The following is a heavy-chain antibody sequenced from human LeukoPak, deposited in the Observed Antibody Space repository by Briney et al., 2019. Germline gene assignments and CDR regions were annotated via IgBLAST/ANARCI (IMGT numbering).Heavy chain of an antibody. CDR2: ISGSGGST. Sequence: GGSLRLSCAASGFTFSDYYMSWVRQAPGKGLEWVSAISGSGGSTYYADSVKGRFTISRDNSKNTLYLQMNSLRAEDTAVYYCAPGVDAVADYWGQGTLVTVSS. V-gene: IGHV3-23*01. J-gene: IGHJ4*02. CDR3: APGVDAVADY. CDR1: GFTFSDYY. D-gene: IGHD3-3*01.